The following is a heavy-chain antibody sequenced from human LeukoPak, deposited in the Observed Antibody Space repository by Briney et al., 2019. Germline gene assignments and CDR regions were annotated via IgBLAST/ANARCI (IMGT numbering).Heavy chain of an antibody. D-gene: IGHD6-13*01. V-gene: IGHV3-30*18. Sequence: GGSLRLSCAASGFTFSSYGMHWVRQAPGKGLEWVAVISYDGSNKYYADSVKGRFTISRDNSKNTLYLQMNSLRAEDTAVYYCAKQLGLKRSPIDYWGQGTLVTDSS. CDR3: AKQLGLKRSPIDY. J-gene: IGHJ4*02. CDR1: GFTFSSYG. CDR2: ISYDGSNK.